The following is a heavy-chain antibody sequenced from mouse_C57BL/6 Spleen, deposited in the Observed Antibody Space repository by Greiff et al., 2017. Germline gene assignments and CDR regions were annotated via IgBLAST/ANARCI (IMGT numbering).Heavy chain of an antibody. Sequence: VQLKQPGAELVKPGASVKLSCKASGYTFTSYWMQWVKQRPGQGLEWIGEIDPSDSYTNYNQKFKGKATLTVDTSSSTAYMQLSSLTSEDSAVYYCARDQYYFDYWGQGTTLTVSS. CDR1: GYTFTSYW. CDR3: ARDQYYFDY. V-gene: IGHV1-50*01. CDR2: IDPSDSYT. J-gene: IGHJ2*01.